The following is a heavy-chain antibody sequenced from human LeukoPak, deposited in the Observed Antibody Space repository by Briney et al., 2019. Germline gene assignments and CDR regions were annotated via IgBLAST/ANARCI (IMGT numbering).Heavy chain of an antibody. CDR2: ISYDGSYK. V-gene: IGHV3-30*18. CDR3: AKGRGGGHYYYYGMDV. J-gene: IGHJ6*02. CDR1: GFTFSSYG. Sequence: GGSLRLSCAASGFTFSSYGMHWVRQAPGKGLEWVAVISYDGSYKFYSDSVKGRFTISRDNSKEKVYLQMNSLRAEDTAVYYCAKGRGGGHYYYYGMDVWGQGTTVTVSS. D-gene: IGHD3-16*01.